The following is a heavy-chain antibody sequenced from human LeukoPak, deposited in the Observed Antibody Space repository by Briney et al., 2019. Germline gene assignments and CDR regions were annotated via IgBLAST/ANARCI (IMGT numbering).Heavy chain of an antibody. CDR1: GYSISSGYY. V-gene: IGHV4-38-2*02. CDR2: VYHSGNT. J-gene: IGHJ4*02. Sequence: SETLSLTCTVSGYSISSGYYWGWIRQPPGKGLEWIGSVYHSGNTYYSPSLKSRVTISVDTSKNQLPLKLTSVTAADTAVYYCVRDASSLSLDYWGQGTLVIVSS. D-gene: IGHD6-19*01. CDR3: VRDASSLSLDY.